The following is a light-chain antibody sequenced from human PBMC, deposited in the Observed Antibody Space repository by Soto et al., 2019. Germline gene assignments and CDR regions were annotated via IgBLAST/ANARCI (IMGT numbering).Light chain of an antibody. CDR1: QDISDV. J-gene: IGKJ5*01. V-gene: IGKV1-33*01. Sequence: DIHMYQSPSALSASVGYRFTITCQASQDISDVLNWYQQQPGKAPKVLIYDASKLQTGVPSRFSGRGSGKDFTFTISSLQPDDSGTYYCQQFYDLPITFGPGTRLEIK. CDR2: DAS. CDR3: QQFYDLPIT.